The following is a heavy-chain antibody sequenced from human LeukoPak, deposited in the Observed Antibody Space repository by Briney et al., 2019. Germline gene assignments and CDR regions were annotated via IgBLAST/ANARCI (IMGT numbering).Heavy chain of an antibody. D-gene: IGHD6-19*01. V-gene: IGHV1-8*01. CDR2: MNPNSGNT. CDR3: ARSNSGYSSGRYDTDYYYYYMDV. Sequence: GASAKVSCKASGYTFTSYDINWVRQATGQGLEWMGWMNPNSGNTGYAQKFQGRVTMTRNTSISPAYMELSSLRSEDTAVYYCARSNSGYSSGRYDTDYYYYYMDVWSKGTTVTVSS. CDR1: GYTFTSYD. J-gene: IGHJ6*03.